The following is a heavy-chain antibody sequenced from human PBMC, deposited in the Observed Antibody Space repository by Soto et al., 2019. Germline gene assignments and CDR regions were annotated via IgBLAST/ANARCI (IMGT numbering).Heavy chain of an antibody. CDR3: ARHIVDTSMTASFNY. J-gene: IGHJ4*02. CDR1: GYSFLNYW. V-gene: IGHV5-51*01. CDR2: IYPCDSDA. D-gene: IGHD5-18*01. Sequence: GESLKISCKTSGYSFLNYWIGWVRQMPGKGLGWMGVIYPCDSDARYSPSFQVQVTISAYKSISTVYLQWSSLKASDTAMYYCARHIVDTSMTASFNYWGQGTQVTVSS.